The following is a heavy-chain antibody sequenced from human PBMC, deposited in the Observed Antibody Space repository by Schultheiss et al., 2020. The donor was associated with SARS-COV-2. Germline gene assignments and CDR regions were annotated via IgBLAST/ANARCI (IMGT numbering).Heavy chain of an antibody. CDR2: IYHSGST. D-gene: IGHD6-25*01. Sequence: SETLSLTCAVSGGSISSGGYSWSWIRQPPGKGLEWIGYIYHSGSTYYNPSLKSRVTISVDTSKNQFSLKLSSVTAADTAVYYCARGRAALDYWGQGTLVTVSS. J-gene: IGHJ4*02. CDR1: GGSISSGGYS. CDR3: ARGRAALDY. V-gene: IGHV4-30-2*01.